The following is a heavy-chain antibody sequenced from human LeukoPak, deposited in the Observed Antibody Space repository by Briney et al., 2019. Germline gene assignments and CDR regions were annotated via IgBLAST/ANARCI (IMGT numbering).Heavy chain of an antibody. CDR1: GGSISSSNW. V-gene: IGHV4-4*02. CDR3: ARGDIVVVPAAIYLFDY. CDR2: IYHSGST. D-gene: IGHD2-2*02. Sequence: SETLSLTCAVSGGSISSSNWWSWVRQPPGKGLEWIGEIYHSGSTNYNPSLKSRVTISVDKSKNQFSLKLSSVTAADTAVYYCARGDIVVVPAAIYLFDYWGQGTLVTVSS. J-gene: IGHJ4*02.